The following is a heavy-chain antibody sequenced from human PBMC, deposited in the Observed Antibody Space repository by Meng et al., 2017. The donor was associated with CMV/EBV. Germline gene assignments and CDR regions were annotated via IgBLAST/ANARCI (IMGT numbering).Heavy chain of an antibody. V-gene: IGHV4-59*01. D-gene: IGHD1-7*01. CDR1: GGSISSYY. CDR3: ARALLAGTTFLVFDP. CDR2: IYYSGST. Sequence: GSLRLSCTVSGGSISSYYWSWIRQPPGKGLEWIGYIYYSGSTNYNPSLKSRVTISVDTSKNQFSLKLSSVTAADTAVYYCARALLAGTTFLVFDPWGQGTPVTVSS. J-gene: IGHJ5*02.